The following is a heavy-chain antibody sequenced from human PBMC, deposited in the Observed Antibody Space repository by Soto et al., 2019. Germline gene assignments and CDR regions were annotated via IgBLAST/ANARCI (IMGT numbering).Heavy chain of an antibody. Sequence: SETLSLTCTVSGDSVTSVRDYWSCFRQPPGKGLEWIGYIYYSGRADYNPSLGSRVTISIHTSKNQFSLKLTSVTAADTAVYYCARGVGFGYYYYHMDLWGQGTTVTVSS. D-gene: IGHD3-10*01. V-gene: IGHV4-61*01. CDR3: ARGVGFGYYYYHMDL. J-gene: IGHJ6*02. CDR2: IYYSGRA. CDR1: GDSVTSVRDY.